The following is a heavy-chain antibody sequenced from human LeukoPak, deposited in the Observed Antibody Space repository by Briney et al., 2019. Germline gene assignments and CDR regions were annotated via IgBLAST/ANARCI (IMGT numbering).Heavy chain of an antibody. CDR3: ARDDGVDIEYYFDY. D-gene: IGHD3-3*01. CDR2: IYTSGYT. CDR1: GGSISSYY. V-gene: IGHV4-4*07. Sequence: SETLSLTCTVSGGSISSYYWSWIRQPAGKGLEWIGRIYTSGYTNYNPSLKNRVTMSVDTSMNQFSLKLSSVTAADTAVYYCARDDGVDIEYYFDYWGQGTLVTVSS. J-gene: IGHJ4*02.